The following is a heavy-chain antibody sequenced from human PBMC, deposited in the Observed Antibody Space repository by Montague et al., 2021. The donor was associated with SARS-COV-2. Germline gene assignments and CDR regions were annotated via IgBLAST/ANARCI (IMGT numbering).Heavy chain of an antibody. CDR3: ARSKVVVINGVCDY. Sequence: SLRLSCAASGFTFSSYGMHWVRQAPGKGLEWVAVIWYDGSNKYYADSVKGRFTISRDKSKNTLYLQMNSLRAEDTAVYYCARSKVVVINGVCDYWGQGTLVTVSS. J-gene: IGHJ4*02. V-gene: IGHV3-33*01. CDR1: GFTFSSYG. D-gene: IGHD3-22*01. CDR2: IWYDGSNK.